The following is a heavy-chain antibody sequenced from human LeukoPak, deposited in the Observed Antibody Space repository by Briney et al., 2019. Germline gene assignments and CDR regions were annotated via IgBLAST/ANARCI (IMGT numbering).Heavy chain of an antibody. CDR2: ISYDGSNK. V-gene: IGHV3-30*18. Sequence: GGSLRLSCAASGFTFSNYSMNWVRQAPGKGLEWVAVISYDGSNKYYADSVKGRFTISRDNSKNTLYLQMNSLRAEDTAVYYCAKARALRFLEWTIDYWGQGTLVTVSS. CDR3: AKARALRFLEWTIDY. D-gene: IGHD3-3*01. CDR1: GFTFSNYS. J-gene: IGHJ4*02.